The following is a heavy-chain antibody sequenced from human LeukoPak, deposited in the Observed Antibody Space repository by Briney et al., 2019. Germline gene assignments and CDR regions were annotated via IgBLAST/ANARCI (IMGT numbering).Heavy chain of an antibody. CDR2: IYTSGST. Sequence: SETLSLTCTVSGGSISSYYWSWIRQPAGKGLEWIGRIYTSGSTNYNPSLKSRVTMSVDTSKNQFSLELSSVTAADTAVYYCARDTGASLNPGLEYFGVAKKYYYYMDVWGKGTTVTVSS. D-gene: IGHD3-3*01. J-gene: IGHJ6*03. CDR3: ARDTGASLNPGLEYFGVAKKYYYYMDV. CDR1: GGSISSYY. V-gene: IGHV4-4*07.